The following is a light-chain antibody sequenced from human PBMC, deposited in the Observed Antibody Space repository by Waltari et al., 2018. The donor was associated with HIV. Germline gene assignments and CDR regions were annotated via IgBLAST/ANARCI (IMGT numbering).Light chain of an antibody. V-gene: IGLV1-40*01. CDR3: RSLRV. J-gene: IGLJ2*01. Sequence: QSVLTQPPSVSGAPGQRVTISCTGSSSNIGAGYDVHWYQQLPGTAPKLLIYGNTNRPSGVPDRFSGSKSGTSASLAITGLQAEDEADYYCRSLRVFGGGTKLTVL. CDR1: SSNIGAGYD. CDR2: GNT.